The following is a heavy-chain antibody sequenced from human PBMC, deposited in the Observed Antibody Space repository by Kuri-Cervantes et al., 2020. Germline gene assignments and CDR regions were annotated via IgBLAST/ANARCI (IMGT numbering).Heavy chain of an antibody. CDR1: GFAFGTYT. CDR2: IDGRSTST. J-gene: IGHJ4*02. D-gene: IGHD6-19*01. CDR3: ARDLGIAVAGG. V-gene: IGHV3-48*01. Sequence: GESLKISCAASGFAFGTYTMNWVRQAPGKGLEWVSYIDGRSTSTYYADSVKGRFTISRDNAKDSLYLQMNTLRAEDTAVYYCARDLGIAVAGGWGQGTLVTVSS.